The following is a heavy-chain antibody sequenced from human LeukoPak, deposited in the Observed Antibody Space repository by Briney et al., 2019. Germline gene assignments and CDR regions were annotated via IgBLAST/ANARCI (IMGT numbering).Heavy chain of an antibody. CDR3: ARSRRYYDSSGYYFDY. CDR2: ISSSSSTI. J-gene: IGHJ4*02. Sequence: GGSLRLSCAASGFTFSSYSMNWVRQAPGKGLEWVTYISSSSSTIYYADSVKGRFTISRDNAKNSLYLQMNSLRAEDTAVYYCARSRRYYDSSGYYFDYWGQGTLVTVSS. D-gene: IGHD3-22*01. V-gene: IGHV3-48*04. CDR1: GFTFSSYS.